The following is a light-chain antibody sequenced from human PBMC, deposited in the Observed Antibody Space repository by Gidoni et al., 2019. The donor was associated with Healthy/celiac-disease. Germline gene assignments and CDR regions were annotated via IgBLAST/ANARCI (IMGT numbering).Light chain of an antibody. Sequence: VLTQSPATLSLSPGERATLSCRASQNVNSYLAWYQQKPGQAPRLLIYDASNRATGIPARFSGSGSGTDFTLTISSLEPEDFAVYYCQQRSNWPPYTFGQGTKLEIK. V-gene: IGKV3-11*01. CDR1: QNVNSY. CDR3: QQRSNWPPYT. CDR2: DAS. J-gene: IGKJ2*01.